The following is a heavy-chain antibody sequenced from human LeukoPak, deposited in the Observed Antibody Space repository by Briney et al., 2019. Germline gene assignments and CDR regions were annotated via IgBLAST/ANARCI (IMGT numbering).Heavy chain of an antibody. CDR2: INPNSGGT. J-gene: IGHJ4*02. Sequence: ASVKVSCKASGYPFSAHFLNWVRQAPGQGLEWMGRINPNSGGTNYAQKFQGRVTMTRDTSISTAYMELSRLRSDDTAVYYCATFGVVIQNFDYWGQGTLVTVSS. V-gene: IGHV1-2*06. CDR1: GYPFSAHF. D-gene: IGHD3-3*01. CDR3: ATFGVVIQNFDY.